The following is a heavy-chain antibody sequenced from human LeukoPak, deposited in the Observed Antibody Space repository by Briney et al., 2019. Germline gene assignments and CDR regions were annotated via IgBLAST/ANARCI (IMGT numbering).Heavy chain of an antibody. D-gene: IGHD6-13*01. CDR1: GYSFTSYW. V-gene: IGHV5-51*01. CDR3: ARRGYSRTGTHHGYYYYMDV. Sequence: KVGESLKISCKGSGYSFTSYWIGWVRQMPGKGLEWMGIIYPGDSDTRYSPSFQGQVTISADKSISTAYLQWSSLKASDTAMYYCARRGYSRTGTHHGYYYYMDVWGKGTTVTVPS. CDR2: IYPGDSDT. J-gene: IGHJ6*03.